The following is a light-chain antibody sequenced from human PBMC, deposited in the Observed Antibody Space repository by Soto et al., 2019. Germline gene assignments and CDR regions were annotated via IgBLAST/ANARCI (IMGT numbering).Light chain of an antibody. CDR3: HQRQSWPRT. V-gene: IGKV3D-20*02. CDR1: QSISSTY. Sequence: EIVMTQSPATLSVSPGERATLSFRASQSISSTYLTWYHQRPGQAPRLLIYDASRRATGIPARFSASGSGTDFTLTISDVQPEDFALYYCHQRQSWPRTFGQGTKV. J-gene: IGKJ1*01. CDR2: DAS.